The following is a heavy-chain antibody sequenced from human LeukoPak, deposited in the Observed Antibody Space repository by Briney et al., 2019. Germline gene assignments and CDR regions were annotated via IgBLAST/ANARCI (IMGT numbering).Heavy chain of an antibody. Sequence: SETLSLTCTVSGGSISSYYWSWIRQPPGKGLEWIGYIYYSGSTNYNPSLKSRVTISVDRSKNQFSLKLSSVTAADTAVFYCARSSSDYGDGWYFDLWGRGTLVTVSS. V-gene: IGHV4-59*12. D-gene: IGHD4-17*01. CDR1: GGSISSYY. CDR2: IYYSGST. CDR3: ARSSSDYGDGWYFDL. J-gene: IGHJ2*01.